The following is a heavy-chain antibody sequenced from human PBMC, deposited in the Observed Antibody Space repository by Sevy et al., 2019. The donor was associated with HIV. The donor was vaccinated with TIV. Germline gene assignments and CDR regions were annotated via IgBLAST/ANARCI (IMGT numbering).Heavy chain of an antibody. CDR2: MSDYNGNT. Sequence: ASVKVSCKASGYTFTTYGISWVRQAPGQGLEWMGWMSDYNGNTKYAQKLQVRFTMTTDTSTSTAYMELRSLRSDDTAVYYCARYEGYSNGPFDYWGQGTLVTVSS. CDR1: GYTFTTYG. V-gene: IGHV1-18*01. J-gene: IGHJ4*02. CDR3: ARYEGYSNGPFDY. D-gene: IGHD6-19*01.